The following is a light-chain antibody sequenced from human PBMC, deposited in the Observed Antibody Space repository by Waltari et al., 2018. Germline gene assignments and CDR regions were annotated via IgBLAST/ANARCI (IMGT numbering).Light chain of an antibody. CDR3: SSYTSSSTLV. Sequence: QSALTQPASVSGSPGQSITTSCTGTSSDVGSYNYVSWYQQHPGKAPKLMIYDVTTRPSGVSNRFSGSKSGNTASLAISGLQAEDEADYYCSSYTSSSTLVFGVGTKVTVL. CDR1: SSDVGSYNY. J-gene: IGLJ1*01. CDR2: DVT. V-gene: IGLV2-14*01.